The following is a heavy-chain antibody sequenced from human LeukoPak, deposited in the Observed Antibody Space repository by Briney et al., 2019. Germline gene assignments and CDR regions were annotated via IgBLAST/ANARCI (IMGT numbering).Heavy chain of an antibody. V-gene: IGHV1-24*01. D-gene: IGHD6-19*01. CDR2: FDPEDGET. CDR1: GYTLTELS. J-gene: IGHJ6*02. CDR3: ATRGVAGTPYYYGMDV. Sequence: GASVKVSCKVSGYTLTELSMHWVRQAPGKWLEWMGGFDPEDGETIYAQKFQGRVTMTEDTSTDTAYMELSSLRSEDTAVYYCATRGVAGTPYYYGMDVWGQGTTVTVSS.